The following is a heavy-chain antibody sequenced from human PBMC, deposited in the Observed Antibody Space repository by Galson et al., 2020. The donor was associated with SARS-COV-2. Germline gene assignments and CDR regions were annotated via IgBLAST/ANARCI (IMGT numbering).Heavy chain of an antibody. D-gene: IGHD2-2*01. Sequence: SETLSLTCTVSGGSISSGGYYWSWIRQHPGKGLEWIGYIYYSGSTYYNPSLKSRVTISVDTTKNQFSLKLSSVTAADTAVYYCARELGPIVVVTAALTNWFDPWGQGTLVTVSS. CDR2: IYYSGST. J-gene: IGHJ5*02. CDR3: ARELGPIVVVTAALTNWFDP. CDR1: GGSISSGGYY. V-gene: IGHV4-31*03.